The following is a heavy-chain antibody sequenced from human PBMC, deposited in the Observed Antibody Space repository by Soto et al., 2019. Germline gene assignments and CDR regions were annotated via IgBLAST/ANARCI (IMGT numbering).Heavy chain of an antibody. J-gene: IGHJ6*02. CDR3: ARGLLYLYATDV. D-gene: IGHD2-8*01. CDR1: GFTFSSYW. CDR2: IDNAGSTT. V-gene: IGHV3-74*01. Sequence: EVQLVESGGGLVQPGGSLRLSCVVSGFTFSSYWMHWVRQVPGKGLVWVSRIDNAGSTTNYADSVKGRFTISRDNAKNTLYLQMISLRAEDTAVYYCARGLLYLYATDVWGQGTTVTVSS.